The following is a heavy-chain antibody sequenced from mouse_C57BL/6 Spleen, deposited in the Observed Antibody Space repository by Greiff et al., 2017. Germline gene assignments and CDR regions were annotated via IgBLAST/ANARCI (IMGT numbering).Heavy chain of an antibody. CDR2: IYPGNGST. J-gene: IGHJ4*01. Sequence: QVQLQQSGAELVKPGASVKMSCKASGYTFTRYWINWVKQRPGQGLEWIGNIYPGNGSTNYNEKFKCKATLTVDTSSSTAYMQLSSLTSEDSAVYYCARYDYDDAMDYWGQGTSVTVSS. D-gene: IGHD2-4*01. CDR1: GYTFTRYW. V-gene: IGHV1-55*01. CDR3: ARYDYDDAMDY.